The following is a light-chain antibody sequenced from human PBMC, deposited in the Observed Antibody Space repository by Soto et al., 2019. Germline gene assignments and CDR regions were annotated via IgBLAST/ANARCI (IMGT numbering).Light chain of an antibody. Sequence: QLVLTQSPSASASLGASVKLTCTLSSGHSIYAIAWHQQQPEKGPRYLMKLNSDGSHSKGDGIPDRFSGSSSGAERYLTISSLQSEDEADYYCQTWGTGIQVXGGGTQLTVL. J-gene: IGLJ2*01. V-gene: IGLV4-69*01. CDR3: QTWGTGIQV. CDR2: LNSDGSH. CDR1: SGHSIYA.